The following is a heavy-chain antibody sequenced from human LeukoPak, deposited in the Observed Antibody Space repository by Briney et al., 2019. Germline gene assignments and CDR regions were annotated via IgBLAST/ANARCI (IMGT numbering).Heavy chain of an antibody. V-gene: IGHV3-23*01. Sequence: GGSLKLSCAASRFSFSSYAMSWVRQAPGKGLEWVSSISGSGDNTYYAESVKGRFTISRDNSKNTLFLQMNSLRAEDTAAFCCAKRSGYTTGWFFDFWGQGTLVTVSS. D-gene: IGHD6-19*01. CDR1: RFSFSSYA. J-gene: IGHJ4*02. CDR2: ISGSGDNT. CDR3: AKRSGYTTGWFFDF.